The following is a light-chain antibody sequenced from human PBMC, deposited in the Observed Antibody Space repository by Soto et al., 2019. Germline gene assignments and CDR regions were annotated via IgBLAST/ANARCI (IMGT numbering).Light chain of an antibody. Sequence: DVQMTQSPSSLSPSVGDRVTITCRASQSFNTWLAWYQQKPGKAPKLLIYKTSILEIGVPSRFSGSGSGTEFTLTVSILQPEDSATYYCQPYNSYPYTFGHGTKLEIK. CDR3: QPYNSYPYT. J-gene: IGKJ2*01. CDR2: KTS. CDR1: QSFNTW. V-gene: IGKV1-5*03.